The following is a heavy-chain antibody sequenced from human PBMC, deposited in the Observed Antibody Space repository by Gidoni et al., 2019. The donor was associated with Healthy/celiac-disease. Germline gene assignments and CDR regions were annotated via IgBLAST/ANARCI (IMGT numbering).Heavy chain of an antibody. CDR1: VYSFTSYW. CDR3: ARGTPSYSSGWYWFDP. J-gene: IGHJ5*02. D-gene: IGHD6-19*01. CDR2: IDPSDSYT. Sequence: EVQLVQFGAEVKKPGESLRLSCKGSVYSFTSYWISWVRQMPGKGLEWMGRIDPSDSYTNYSPSFQGHVTISADKSSSTAYLQWSSLKASDTAMYYCARGTPSYSSGWYWFDPWGQGTLVTVSS. V-gene: IGHV5-10-1*03.